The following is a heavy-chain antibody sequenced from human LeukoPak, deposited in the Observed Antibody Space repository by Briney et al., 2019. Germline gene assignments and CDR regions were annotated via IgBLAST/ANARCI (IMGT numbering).Heavy chain of an antibody. D-gene: IGHD3-3*01. CDR3: ASSYDFWSGYYPFDY. Sequence: SETLSLTCTVSGGSISSYYWSWIRQPPGKGLEWIGYIYYSGSTNYNPSLKSRVTISVDTSKNQFSLKLSSVTAADTAVYYCASSYDFWSGYYPFDYWGQGTLVTVSS. CDR1: GGSISSYY. V-gene: IGHV4-59*01. J-gene: IGHJ4*02. CDR2: IYYSGST.